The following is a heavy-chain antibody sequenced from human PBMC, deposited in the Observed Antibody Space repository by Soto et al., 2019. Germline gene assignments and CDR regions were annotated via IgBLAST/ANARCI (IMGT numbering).Heavy chain of an antibody. J-gene: IGHJ6*02. Sequence: QVQLVQSGAEVKKTGASVKVSCKASGYTFIGYYIHWVRQAPGQGLEWMGWINPNSGGTNYAQRFQGWVTMTRDRSISTAYMELSRLKSDDTAVYYCARVGGGLASLGYYGMDVWGQGTMVTVSS. CDR2: INPNSGGT. CDR3: ARVGGGLASLGYYGMDV. V-gene: IGHV1-2*04. D-gene: IGHD3-10*01. CDR1: GYTFIGYY.